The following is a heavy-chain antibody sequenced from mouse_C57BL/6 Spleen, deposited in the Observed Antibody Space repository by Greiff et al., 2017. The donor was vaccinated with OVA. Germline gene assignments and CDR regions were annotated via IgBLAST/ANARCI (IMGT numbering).Heavy chain of an antibody. D-gene: IGHD2-3*01. V-gene: IGHV5-16*01. Sequence: DVKLVESEGGLVQPGSSMKLSCTASGFTFSDYYMAWVRQVPEKGLEWVANINYDGSSTYYLDSLKSRFIISRDNAKNILYLQMSSLKSEDTATYYCARDGHGPDGNFDVWGTGTTVTVSS. CDR3: ARDGHGPDGNFDV. CDR2: INYDGSST. CDR1: GFTFSDYY. J-gene: IGHJ1*03.